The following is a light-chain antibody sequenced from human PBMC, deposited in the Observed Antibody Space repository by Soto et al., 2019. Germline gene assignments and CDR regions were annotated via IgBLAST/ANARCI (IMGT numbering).Light chain of an antibody. CDR3: QQRSHWSPMT. CDR1: QSISTY. J-gene: IGKJ5*01. CDR2: DAS. Sequence: EILLTQSPVTLSLSPGQRATLSCRASQSISTYLAWYQVKPGQAPRLLIYDASSRATGVPARFSGSGSGTDFSLTISSLYPEDVAVYYCQQRSHWSPMTFGQGTRLEMK. V-gene: IGKV3-11*01.